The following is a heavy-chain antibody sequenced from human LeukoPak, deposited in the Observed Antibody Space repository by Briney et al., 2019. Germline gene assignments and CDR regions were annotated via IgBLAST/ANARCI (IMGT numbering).Heavy chain of an antibody. CDR2: ISGSGGST. D-gene: IGHD2-15*01. Sequence: GGSLRLSCAASGFTFSSYAMSWVRQAPGKGLEWVSAISGSGGSTYYADSVKGRFTISRDNSKNTLYLQMNSLRAEDTAVYYCAKALDIVVVVAASLGYYYGMDVWGQGTTVTVSS. CDR1: GFTFSSYA. V-gene: IGHV3-23*01. J-gene: IGHJ6*02. CDR3: AKALDIVVVVAASLGYYYGMDV.